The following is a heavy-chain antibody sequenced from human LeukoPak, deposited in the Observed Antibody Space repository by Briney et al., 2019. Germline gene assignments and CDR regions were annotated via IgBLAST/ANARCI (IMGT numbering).Heavy chain of an antibody. CDR3: ARQDYDILTGYYKDY. D-gene: IGHD3-9*01. CDR1: GGSISSYY. J-gene: IGHJ4*02. Sequence: SETLSLTCTVSGGSISSYYWSWIRQPPGKGLEWIGYIYYSGSTNYNPSLKSRVTISVDTSKNQFSLKLSSVTAADTAVYYCARQDYDILTGYYKDYWGQGTLVTVSS. CDR2: IYYSGST. V-gene: IGHV4-59*08.